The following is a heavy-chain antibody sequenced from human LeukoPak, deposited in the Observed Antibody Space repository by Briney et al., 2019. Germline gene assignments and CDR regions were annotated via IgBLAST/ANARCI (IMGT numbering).Heavy chain of an antibody. V-gene: IGHV4-59*08. CDR3: ASVTAAAGTIDY. CDR2: IYYSGST. D-gene: IGHD6-13*01. J-gene: IGHJ4*02. Sequence: SETLSLTCTVSGGSLSSYYWSWIRQPPGKGLEWIGYIYYSGSTNYNPSLKSRVTISVDTSKNQFSLKLSSVTAADTAVYYCASVTAAAGTIDYWGQGALVTVSS. CDR1: GGSLSSYY.